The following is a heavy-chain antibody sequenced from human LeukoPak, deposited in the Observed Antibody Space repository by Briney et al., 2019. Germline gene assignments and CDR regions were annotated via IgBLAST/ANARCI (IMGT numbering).Heavy chain of an antibody. V-gene: IGHV4-39*07. CDR2: IYYSGST. CDR1: GGPISSSSYY. J-gene: IGHJ4*02. CDR3: ARVGNVDTAMVMSRYYFDY. Sequence: PSETLSLTCTVSGGPISSSSYYWGWIRQPPGKGLEWIGTIYYSGSTYYNPSLKSRVIISVDTSKNQFSLKLSSVTAADTAVYYCARVGNVDTAMVMSRYYFDYWGQGTLVTVSS. D-gene: IGHD5-18*01.